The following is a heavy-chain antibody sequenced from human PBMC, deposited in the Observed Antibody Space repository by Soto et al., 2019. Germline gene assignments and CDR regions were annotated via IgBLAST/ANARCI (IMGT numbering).Heavy chain of an antibody. D-gene: IGHD6-6*01. J-gene: IGHJ4*02. CDR2: ISWDGGST. Sequence: EVQLVESGGVVVQPGGSLRLSCAASGFTFDDYTMHWVRQAPGKGLEWVSLISWDGGSTYYADSVKGRFTISRDNSKNSLYRQMNSLRTEDTVLYYCAKVLSSSHNYFDYWGQGTLVTVSS. CDR3: AKVLSSSHNYFDY. V-gene: IGHV3-43*01. CDR1: GFTFDDYT.